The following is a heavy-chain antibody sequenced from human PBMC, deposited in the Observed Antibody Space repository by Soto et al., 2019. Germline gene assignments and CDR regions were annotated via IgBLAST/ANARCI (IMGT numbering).Heavy chain of an antibody. CDR2: IIPIFGSA. CDR3: AMSIAARPNYYYGMDV. J-gene: IGHJ6*02. Sequence: SVQVSCKDSGGTFSSYAISRVREAPGQGLEWMGGIIPIFGSANYAQKFQGRVTITADESTSTAYMELSSLRSEDTAVYYCAMSIAARPNYYYGMDVWGQGTTVTVSS. D-gene: IGHD6-6*01. CDR1: GGTFSSYA. V-gene: IGHV1-69*13.